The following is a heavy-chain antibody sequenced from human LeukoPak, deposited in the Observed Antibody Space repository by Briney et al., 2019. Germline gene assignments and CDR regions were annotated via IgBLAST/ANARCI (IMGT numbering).Heavy chain of an antibody. D-gene: IGHD3-3*01. Sequence: SETLSLTCTVSGGSISSYYWSWIRQPPGKGLEWIGYIYYSGSTNYNPSLKSQVTISVDTSKNQFSLKLSSVTAADTAVYYCARAVRFLEWLDVWGQGTTVTVSS. V-gene: IGHV4-59*01. CDR3: ARAVRFLEWLDV. J-gene: IGHJ6*02. CDR1: GGSISSYY. CDR2: IYYSGST.